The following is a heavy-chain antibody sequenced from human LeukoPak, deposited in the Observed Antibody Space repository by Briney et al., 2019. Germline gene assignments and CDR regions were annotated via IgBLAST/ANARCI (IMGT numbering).Heavy chain of an antibody. Sequence: SETLSLTCAVSGGSISSSNWWSWVRQPPGKGLEWIGEINHSGSTNYNPSLKSRVTISVDTSKNQFSLKLSSVTAADTAVYYCARGVADYWGQGTLVTVSS. CDR3: ARGVADY. J-gene: IGHJ4*02. CDR1: GGSISSSNW. V-gene: IGHV4-4*02. D-gene: IGHD5-12*01. CDR2: INHSGST.